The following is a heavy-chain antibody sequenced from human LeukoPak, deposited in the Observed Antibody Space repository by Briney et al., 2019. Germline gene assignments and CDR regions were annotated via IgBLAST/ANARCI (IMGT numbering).Heavy chain of an antibody. CDR1: GFNISNAW. V-gene: IGHV3-15*01. CDR2: LKSKADGGTI. CDR3: TTDRLFFQH. D-gene: IGHD4/OR15-4a*01. J-gene: IGHJ1*01. Sequence: GGSLRLSCEALGFNISNAWMSWVRQTPGKGLEWVGRLKSKADGGTIDFAAPVTDRFTISRDDSKNLMHLQLNSLKPEDSGVYFCTTDRLFFQHWGQGTVVTVS.